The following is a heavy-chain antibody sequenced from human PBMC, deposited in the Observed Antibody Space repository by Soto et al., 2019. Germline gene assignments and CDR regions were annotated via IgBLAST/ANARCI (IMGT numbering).Heavy chain of an antibody. CDR3: AREQQWLVHGMDV. J-gene: IGHJ6*02. Sequence: ASVKVSCKASGYTFTGYYMHWVRQAPGQGLEWMGWINPNSGGANYAQKFQGRVTMTRDTSISTAYMELSRLRSDDTAVYYCAREQQWLVHGMDVWGQGTTVTVSS. CDR1: GYTFTGYY. CDR2: INPNSGGA. V-gene: IGHV1-2*02. D-gene: IGHD6-19*01.